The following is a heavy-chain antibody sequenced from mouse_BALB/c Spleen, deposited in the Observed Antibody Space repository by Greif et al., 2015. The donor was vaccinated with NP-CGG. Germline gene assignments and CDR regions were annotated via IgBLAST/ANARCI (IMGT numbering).Heavy chain of an antibody. CDR2: IWGDGST. CDR1: GFSLTGYG. CDR3: ARDRDYGSSYNAMDY. Sequence: VHLVESGPGLVAPSQSLSITCTVSGFSLTGYGVNWVRQPPGKGLEWLGMIWGDGSTDYNSALKSRLSISKDNSKSQVFLKMNSLQTDDTARYYCARDRDYGSSYNAMDYWGQGTSVTVSS. J-gene: IGHJ4*01. D-gene: IGHD1-1*01. V-gene: IGHV2-6-7*01.